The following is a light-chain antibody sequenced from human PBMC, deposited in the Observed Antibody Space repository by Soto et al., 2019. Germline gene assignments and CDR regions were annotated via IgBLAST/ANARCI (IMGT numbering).Light chain of an antibody. V-gene: IGKV3-20*01. CDR1: RSVSSRY. J-gene: IGKJ5*01. Sequence: ILFAPTPGTLSLSPGDQATLSCRASRSVSSRYVAWYQQKPGQAPRLLIYGASSRATGIPDRFSGSGSGTDFTLTISRLEPEDFAVFYCQQYGSSPITFGQGTRLENK. CDR2: GAS. CDR3: QQYGSSPIT.